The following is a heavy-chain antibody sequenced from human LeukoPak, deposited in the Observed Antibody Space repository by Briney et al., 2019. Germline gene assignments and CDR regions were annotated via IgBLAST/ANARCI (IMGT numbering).Heavy chain of an antibody. J-gene: IGHJ4*02. Sequence: GGSLRLSCAASGFTFSTYSMNWVRQAPGKGLEWVSSIGGSGSSIYYADSVKGRFTISRDNAKNSLYLHMNSLRAEDTAVYYCARATTEAGISATGTGYWGQGTLVTVSP. CDR2: IGGSGSSI. CDR3: ARATTEAGISATGTGY. V-gene: IGHV3-21*01. D-gene: IGHD6-13*01. CDR1: GFTFSTYS.